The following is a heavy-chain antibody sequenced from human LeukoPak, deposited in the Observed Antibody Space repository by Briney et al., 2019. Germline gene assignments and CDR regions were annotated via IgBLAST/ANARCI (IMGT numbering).Heavy chain of an antibody. D-gene: IGHD3-16*02. CDR3: ARAGSYRFDY. CDR2: MNGDGGTI. J-gene: IGHJ4*02. V-gene: IGHV3-74*01. Sequence: GGSLRLSCVGSGFTFSTSWVPRVRQAPGQGLVWLSRMNGDGGTINYVDSVKGRFTVSRDNAKNTLYLQMNSLGVEDTAIYYCARAGSYRFDYWGPGTQVTVSS. CDR1: GFTFSTSW.